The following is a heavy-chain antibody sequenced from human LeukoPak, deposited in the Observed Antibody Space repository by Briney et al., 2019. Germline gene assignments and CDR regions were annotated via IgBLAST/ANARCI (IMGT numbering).Heavy chain of an antibody. CDR1: GGSISSDY. CDR3: AGGSGASWFDP. V-gene: IGHV4-59*01. J-gene: IGHJ5*02. CDR2: IYNSGRS. D-gene: IGHD2-8*02. Sequence: PSETLSLTCSVSGGSISSDYWSWIRQPPGKGLEWIAYIYNSGRSNYNPSLKSRVTISLDTSKNQFSLKLSSVTAADTAVYYCAGGSGASWFDPWGQGTLVTVSS.